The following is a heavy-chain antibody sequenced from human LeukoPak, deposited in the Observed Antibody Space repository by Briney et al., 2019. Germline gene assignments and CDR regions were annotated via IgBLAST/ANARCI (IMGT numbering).Heavy chain of an antibody. Sequence: GGSLRLSCAASGFTFDDYAMHWVRQAPGKGLEWVSLISGDGGSTYYADSVKGRFTISRDNSKNSLCLQMNSLRTEDTALYYCASGPSYYDSSGYYLVSPFDYWGQGTLATVSS. J-gene: IGHJ4*02. CDR3: ASGPSYYDSSGYYLVSPFDY. CDR1: GFTFDDYA. V-gene: IGHV3-43*02. D-gene: IGHD3-22*01. CDR2: ISGDGGST.